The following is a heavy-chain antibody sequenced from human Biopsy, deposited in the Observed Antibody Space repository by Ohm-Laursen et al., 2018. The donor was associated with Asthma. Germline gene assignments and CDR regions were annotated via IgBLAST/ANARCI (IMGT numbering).Heavy chain of an antibody. D-gene: IGHD4-17*01. CDR1: GYSLTDLS. Sequence: ASVKVSCKISGYSLTDLSMHWVRQAPGQGLEWMGGHDLEEGGTVNARRFQGRVTMTEDTSTDTAYMELRSLSSDDTAVYYCASDFPKDYVRYNFQFWGQGTLVTVSS. CDR2: HDLEEGGT. CDR3: ASDFPKDYVRYNFQF. J-gene: IGHJ4*02. V-gene: IGHV1-24*01.